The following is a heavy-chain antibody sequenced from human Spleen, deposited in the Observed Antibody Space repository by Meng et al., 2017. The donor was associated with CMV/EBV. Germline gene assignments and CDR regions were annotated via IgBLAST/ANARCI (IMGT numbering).Heavy chain of an antibody. CDR2: ITGSGNYV. CDR1: EFSFRRDS. V-gene: IGHV3-21*06. CDR3: AREFAGAAGLRFDP. D-gene: IGHD6-13*01. Sequence: SEFSFRRDSIVWVRQTPGKGLEWVSSITGSGNYVYYTDSVKGRFTISRDNAKNSLFLQMDSLRAEDTAVYYCAREFAGAAGLRFDPWGQGTLVTISS. J-gene: IGHJ5*02.